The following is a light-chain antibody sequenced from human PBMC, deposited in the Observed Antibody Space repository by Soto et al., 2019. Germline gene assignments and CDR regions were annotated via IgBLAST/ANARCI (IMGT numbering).Light chain of an antibody. CDR2: DAS. V-gene: IGKV1-5*01. Sequence: DIQMTQSPSTLSASVGDRVTITCRAGQSISSWLAWYQQKPGKAPKLLNYDASSLESGVPTRFSGSGSGTEFTLTISSLQPDDFATYYCQQYNSYWTFGQGTKVDI. CDR1: QSISSW. CDR3: QQYNSYWT. J-gene: IGKJ1*01.